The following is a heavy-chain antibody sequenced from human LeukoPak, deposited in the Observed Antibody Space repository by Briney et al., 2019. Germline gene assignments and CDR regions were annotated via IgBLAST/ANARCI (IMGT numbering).Heavy chain of an antibody. Sequence: ASVKVSCKASGYTFTGYYLHWVRQTPGQGLEWMGWINPNSGGTNYAQKFQGRVTMTRDTSISTAYMELSRLRSDDTAVYYCARIWLDGSYGTDYWGQGTLVTVSS. J-gene: IGHJ4*02. CDR1: GYTFTGYY. CDR3: ARIWLDGSYGTDY. CDR2: INPNSGGT. V-gene: IGHV1-2*02. D-gene: IGHD1-26*01.